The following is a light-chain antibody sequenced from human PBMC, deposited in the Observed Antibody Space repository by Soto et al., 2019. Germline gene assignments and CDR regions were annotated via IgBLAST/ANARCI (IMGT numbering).Light chain of an antibody. V-gene: IGKV1-27*01. CDR1: QGMTNF. J-gene: IGKJ3*01. CDR2: AAS. Sequence: DIQMTQSPSSLSASVGDRVTITCRASQGMTNFLAWYQQKPGTAPKLLIYAASTLHSGVPSRFSGSGYGTEFTLNISSLQPEDAATYYCQKYSSAPFTFGPGTKVEIK. CDR3: QKYSSAPFT.